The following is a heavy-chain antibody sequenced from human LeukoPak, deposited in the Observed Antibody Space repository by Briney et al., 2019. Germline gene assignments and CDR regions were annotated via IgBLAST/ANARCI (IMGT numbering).Heavy chain of an antibody. Sequence: SVKVSCKASGGTFSSYAISWVRQAPGQGLEWMGGIIPIFGTANCAQKFQGRVTITADESTSTAYMKLSSLRSEDTAVYYCALTLDYDYVWGSYRRFDYWGQGTLVTVSS. CDR2: IIPIFGTA. J-gene: IGHJ4*02. CDR3: ALTLDYDYVWGSYRRFDY. CDR1: GGTFSSYA. V-gene: IGHV1-69*13. D-gene: IGHD3-16*02.